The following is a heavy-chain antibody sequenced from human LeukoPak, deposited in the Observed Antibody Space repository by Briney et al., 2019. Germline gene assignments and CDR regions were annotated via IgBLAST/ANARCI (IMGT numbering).Heavy chain of an antibody. D-gene: IGHD5-24*01. CDR3: ARDAMATISFYYYYYMDV. Sequence: GGSLRLSCAASGFTFSSYWMHWVRQAPGKGLVWVSRINSDGSSTSYADSVKGRFTISRDNAKNTLYLQMNSLRAEDTAVYYCARDAMATISFYYYYYMDVWGKGTTDTVSS. V-gene: IGHV3-74*01. CDR2: INSDGSST. J-gene: IGHJ6*03. CDR1: GFTFSSYW.